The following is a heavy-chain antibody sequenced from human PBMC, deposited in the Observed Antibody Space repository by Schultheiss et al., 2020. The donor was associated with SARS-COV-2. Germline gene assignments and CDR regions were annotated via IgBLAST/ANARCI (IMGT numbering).Heavy chain of an antibody. V-gene: IGHV4-59*12. CDR2: IYYSGST. D-gene: IGHD3-22*01. CDR1: GGSISSYY. Sequence: GSLRLSCTVSGGSISSYYWSWIRQPPGKGLEWIGYIYYSGSTNYNPSLKSRVTISVDTSKNQFSLKLSSVTAADTAVYYCARDPSSYYDNADDAFDIWGQGTMVTVSS. CDR3: ARDPSSYYDNADDAFDI. J-gene: IGHJ3*02.